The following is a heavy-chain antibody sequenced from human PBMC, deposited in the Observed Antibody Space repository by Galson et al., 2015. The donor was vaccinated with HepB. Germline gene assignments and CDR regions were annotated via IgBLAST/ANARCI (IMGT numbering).Heavy chain of an antibody. V-gene: IGHV3-7*01. D-gene: IGHD6-25*01. J-gene: IGHJ6*02. Sequence: SLRLSCAASGFTFTNYWMSWVRQAPGKGLEWVANIKQDGSETNYVDSVKGRFNISRDNAKNSLFLQMNYLRAEDTALYYCARDQGIAATTEFHNGMDVWGQGTTVTVSS. CDR1: GFTFTNYW. CDR3: ARDQGIAATTEFHNGMDV. CDR2: IKQDGSET.